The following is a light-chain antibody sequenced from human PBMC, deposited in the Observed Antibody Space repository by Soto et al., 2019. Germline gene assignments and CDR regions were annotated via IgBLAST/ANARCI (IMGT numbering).Light chain of an antibody. CDR3: QSYDSSLSGWV. Sequence: QSALTQPASVSGSPGQSITISCTGTSSDVGSYNLVSWYQQHPGKAPKLMIYEGSKRPSGVSNRFSGSKSGNTASLTISGLQAEDEADYYCQSYDSSLSGWVFGGGTKVTVL. J-gene: IGLJ3*02. V-gene: IGLV2-14*02. CDR2: EGS. CDR1: SSDVGSYNL.